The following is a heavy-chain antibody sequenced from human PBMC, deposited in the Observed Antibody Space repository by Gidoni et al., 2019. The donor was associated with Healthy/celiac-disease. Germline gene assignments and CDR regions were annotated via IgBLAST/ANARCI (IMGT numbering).Heavy chain of an antibody. CDR1: GASISSRSYY. J-gene: IGHJ4*02. V-gene: IGHV4-39*07. CDR2: IYYSGNT. Sequence: QLQLQESGPGLVKPSETRSLPCTVPGASISSRSYYWGWIRQPPGKGLEWIGSIYYSGNTYYNPSLKSRVTISVDTSKNHFSLKLSSVTAADTAVYYCARDASAPYPLVRYFDWFWDYWGQGTLVTVSS. CDR3: ARDASAPYPLVRYFDWFWDY. D-gene: IGHD3-9*01.